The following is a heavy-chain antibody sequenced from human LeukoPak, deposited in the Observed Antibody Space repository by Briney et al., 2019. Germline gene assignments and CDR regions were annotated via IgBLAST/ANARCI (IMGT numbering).Heavy chain of an antibody. CDR2: IYAGDSDT. Sequence: GESLKISCKGSGYSFTSYWIGWVRQMPGKGLEWMGIIYAGDSDTRYSPSFQGQVTISADKSISTAYLQWSSLKASDTAMYYCARRSYYYDSSGYYPFDYWGQGTLVTVSS. J-gene: IGHJ4*02. CDR1: GYSFTSYW. D-gene: IGHD3-22*01. CDR3: ARRSYYYDSSGYYPFDY. V-gene: IGHV5-51*01.